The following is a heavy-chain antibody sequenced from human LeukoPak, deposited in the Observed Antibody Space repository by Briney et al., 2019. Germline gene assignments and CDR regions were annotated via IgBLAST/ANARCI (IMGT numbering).Heavy chain of an antibody. D-gene: IGHD3-3*01. Sequence: GRSQRLSCAAAGFTFGDFGMHWVRQAPGKGLEWVALIWKDGSDEFYADSVKGRFTISRDNSRNTLSLQMNSLRGEDTAVYYCAREEAFQLEASLDQWGQGTLVTVSS. CDR2: IWKDGSDE. CDR1: GFTFGDFG. V-gene: IGHV3-33*01. J-gene: IGHJ4*02. CDR3: AREEAFQLEASLDQ.